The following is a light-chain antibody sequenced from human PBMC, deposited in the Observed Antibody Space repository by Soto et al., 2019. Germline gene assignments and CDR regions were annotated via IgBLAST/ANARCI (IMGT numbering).Light chain of an antibody. V-gene: IGKV3-15*01. Sequence: EIVMTQSPATLSVSLGDRDTLSCRASQSVSTYLAWYQQKPGQAPRLLIYGASTRATGIPARFSGSGSETDFTLTISSLQSEDFAVYYCQQYDSWPPSYTFGQGTKLEIK. CDR3: QQYDSWPPSYT. J-gene: IGKJ2*01. CDR1: QSVSTY. CDR2: GAS.